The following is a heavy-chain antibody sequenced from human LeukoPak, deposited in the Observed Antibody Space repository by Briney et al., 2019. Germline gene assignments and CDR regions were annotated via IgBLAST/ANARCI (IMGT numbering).Heavy chain of an antibody. CDR2: MNPNSGNT. CDR1: GYTFTSYD. D-gene: IGHD6-19*01. J-gene: IGHJ5*02. Sequence: ASVKVSCKASGYTFTSYDINWVRQATGQGLEWMGWMNPNSGNTGYAQKFQGRVTITRNTSISTAYMELSSLRSEDTAVYYCATSNGYSSGWYWFDPWGQGTLVTVSS. CDR3: ATSNGYSSGWYWFDP. V-gene: IGHV1-8*03.